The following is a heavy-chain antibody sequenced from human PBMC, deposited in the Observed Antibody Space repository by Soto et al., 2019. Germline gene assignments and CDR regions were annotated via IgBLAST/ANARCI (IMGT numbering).Heavy chain of an antibody. CDR3: AKEGPYVTNSSFDH. CDR1: GFTFSRYG. CDR2: ISYDGIKK. V-gene: IGHV3-30*18. Sequence: QVQLVESGGGVVQPGRPLRLSCTASGFTFSRYGMHWVRQAPGKGLEWVAVISYDGIKKDFGESVKGRFTISRDNSKNTMYLQMESLRSEDTAVYYCAKEGPYVTNSSFDHWGQGILVIVSS. J-gene: IGHJ4*02. D-gene: IGHD3-16*01.